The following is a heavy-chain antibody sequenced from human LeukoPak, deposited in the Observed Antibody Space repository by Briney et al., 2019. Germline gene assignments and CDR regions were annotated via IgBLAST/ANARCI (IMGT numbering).Heavy chain of an antibody. V-gene: IGHV3-48*01. Sequence: PGGSLRLSCAASGFTFSGYSMNWIRQAPGEGLEWLSYIDGGSNNIYYAESVKGRFTISRDNSKNTLYLQMNSLRAEDTAVYYCARESAAAGTLDYWGQGTLVTVSS. CDR2: IDGGSNNI. D-gene: IGHD6-13*01. J-gene: IGHJ4*02. CDR3: ARESAAAGTLDY. CDR1: GFTFSGYS.